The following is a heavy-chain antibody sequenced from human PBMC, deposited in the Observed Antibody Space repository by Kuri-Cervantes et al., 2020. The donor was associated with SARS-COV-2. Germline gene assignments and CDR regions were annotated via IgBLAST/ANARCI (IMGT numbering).Heavy chain of an antibody. Sequence: GGSLRLSCAASGFSLSRYTMNWVRQAPGKALEWVSSISGSGSYIYYADSVKGRFTISKESGENSLYLHMNSLRGDDTAVYYCARENYGDYLAYWGQGTLVTVSS. CDR2: ISGSGSYI. V-gene: IGHV3-21*01. D-gene: IGHD4-17*01. J-gene: IGHJ4*02. CDR3: ARENYGDYLAY. CDR1: GFSLSRYT.